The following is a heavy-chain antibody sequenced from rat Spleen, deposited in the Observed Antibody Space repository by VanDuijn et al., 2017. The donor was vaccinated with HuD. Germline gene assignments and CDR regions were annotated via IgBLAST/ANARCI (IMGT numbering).Heavy chain of an antibody. CDR1: GFSLTDYS. J-gene: IGHJ2*01. D-gene: IGHD1-10*01. CDR2: INSAGST. Sequence: VQLKESGPGLVQPSQTLSLTCTVCGFSLTDYSVHWVRQPPGKGLEWMGYINSAGSTNYNPSLKSRVSITRDTSKNQFFLQLNSVTTEDTATYYCARRLGQVYNNYFDYWGQGVMVTVSS. V-gene: IGHV3-3*01. CDR3: ARRLGQVYNNYFDY.